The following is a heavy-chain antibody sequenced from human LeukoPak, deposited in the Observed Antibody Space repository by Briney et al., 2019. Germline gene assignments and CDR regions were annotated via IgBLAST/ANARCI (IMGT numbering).Heavy chain of an antibody. V-gene: IGHV3-33*03. CDR1: GFTFSSYG. CDR2: IWYDGGNK. CDR3: ARGGGNFDY. Sequence: PGGSLRLSCAASGFTFSSYGMHWVRQAPGKGLEWVALIWYDGGNKYYADSVRGRFTISRDNAKNSLYLQMNSLRAEDTAVYYCARGGGNFDYWGQGTLVTVSS. J-gene: IGHJ4*02. D-gene: IGHD2-15*01.